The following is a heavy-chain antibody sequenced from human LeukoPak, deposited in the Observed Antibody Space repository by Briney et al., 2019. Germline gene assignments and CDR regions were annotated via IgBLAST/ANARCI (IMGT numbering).Heavy chain of an antibody. D-gene: IGHD5-18*01. V-gene: IGHV3-30*02. Sequence: GGSLRLSCAASGFTFSSYGMHWVRQAPGKGLEWVAVIWYDGSNKYYADSVKGRFTISRDNSKNTLYLQMNSLRAEDTAVYYCAKDLDLCSYGYGLGAFDIWGQGTMVTVSS. CDR1: GFTFSSYG. J-gene: IGHJ3*02. CDR2: IWYDGSNK. CDR3: AKDLDLCSYGYGLGAFDI.